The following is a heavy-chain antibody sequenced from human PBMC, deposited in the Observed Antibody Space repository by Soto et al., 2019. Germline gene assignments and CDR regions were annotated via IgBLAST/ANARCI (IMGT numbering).Heavy chain of an antibody. J-gene: IGHJ1*01. CDR1: GYIFISYC. Sequence: GASVKVSCKASGYIFISYCINWVRQAPGQGLEWMGLIRPYNGDTQYAQNVQGRVNMTTDTSTRIAYMEMRSLTSDDTAVYYCVRDLDGSGSYYTASWGPGTLVPVSS. CDR3: VRDLDGSGSYYTAS. D-gene: IGHD3-10*01. V-gene: IGHV1-18*01. CDR2: IRPYNGDT.